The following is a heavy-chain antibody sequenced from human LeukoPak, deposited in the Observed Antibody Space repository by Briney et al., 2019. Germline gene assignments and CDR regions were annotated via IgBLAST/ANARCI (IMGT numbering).Heavy chain of an antibody. V-gene: IGHV4-59*08. Sequence: SETLSLTCTVSGDSLSSHYWSWIRQPPGKGLEWIGYIYGSGSTHYDPSLRSRVTISEDTSKNQFSLKLTSVTAADTAVYYCARNVGWYSHDSWGQGTLVTVPS. J-gene: IGHJ4*02. D-gene: IGHD6-19*01. CDR2: IYGSGST. CDR1: GDSLSSHY. CDR3: ARNVGWYSHDS.